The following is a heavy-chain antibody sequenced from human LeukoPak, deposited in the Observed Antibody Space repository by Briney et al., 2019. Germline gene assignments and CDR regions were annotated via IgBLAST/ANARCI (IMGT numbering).Heavy chain of an antibody. V-gene: IGHV3-30*03. CDR1: GFTFSSYG. J-gene: IGHJ4*02. Sequence: GGSLRLSCAASGFTFSSYGMLWVRQAPGKGLEWVALISYDGTNNYYADSVKGRFTISRDNSKNTLYLQMNSLRAEDTAVYYCARDWQWLVKSGNIDYWGQGTLVTVSS. D-gene: IGHD6-19*01. CDR2: ISYDGTNN. CDR3: ARDWQWLVKSGNIDY.